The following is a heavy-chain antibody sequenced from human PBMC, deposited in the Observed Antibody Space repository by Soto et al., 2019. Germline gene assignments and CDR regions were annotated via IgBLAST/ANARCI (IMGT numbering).Heavy chain of an antibody. D-gene: IGHD3-22*01. CDR3: AAGGPNYYDSSGYPLMWLNYYGMDV. V-gene: IGHV1-58*01. J-gene: IGHJ6*02. CDR2: IVVGSGNT. Sequence: ASVKVSCKASGFTFTSSAVQWVRQARGQRLEWIGWIVVGSGNTNYAQKFQERVTITRDMSTSTAYMELSSLRSEDTAVYYCAAGGPNYYDSSGYPLMWLNYYGMDVWGQGTTVTVSS. CDR1: GFTFTSSA.